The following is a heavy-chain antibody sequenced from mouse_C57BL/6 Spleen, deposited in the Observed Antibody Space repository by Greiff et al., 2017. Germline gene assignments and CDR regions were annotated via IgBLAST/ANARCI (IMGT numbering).Heavy chain of an antibody. V-gene: IGHV1-64*01. Sequence: VQLQQPGAELVKPGASVKLSCKASGYTFTSYWMHWVKQRPGQGLEWIGMIHPNSGSTNYNEKFKSKATLTVDTSSSTAYMQLSSLTSEDSAVYYCARYGNYAFFDYWGQGTTLTVSS. J-gene: IGHJ2*01. CDR3: ARYGNYAFFDY. D-gene: IGHD2-1*01. CDR1: GYTFTSYW. CDR2: IHPNSGST.